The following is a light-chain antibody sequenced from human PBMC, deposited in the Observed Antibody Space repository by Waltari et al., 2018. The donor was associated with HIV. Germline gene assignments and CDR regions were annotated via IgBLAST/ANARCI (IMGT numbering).Light chain of an antibody. CDR3: SSYTTSSTWV. CDR1: SSDIGGYKY. J-gene: IGLJ3*02. CDR2: EAS. Sequence: HSALTQPASVSGSPGQSITISCTGTSSDIGGYKYVSWYQQQPGKAPKLMISEASNRPSGVSNRFAGSKSGNTASLTSSGLQAEDEADYYCSSYTTSSTWVFGGGTKLTVL. V-gene: IGLV2-14*01.